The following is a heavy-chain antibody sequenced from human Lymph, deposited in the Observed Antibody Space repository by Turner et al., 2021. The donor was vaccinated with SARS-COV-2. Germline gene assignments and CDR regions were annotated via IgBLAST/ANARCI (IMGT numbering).Heavy chain of an antibody. V-gene: IGHV3-21*01. J-gene: IGHJ4*02. CDR3: ARGPPDFPYYFDY. Sequence: ELQLVESGGGLVKPGGSLRRSCAASGFTFSSYSMNWVRQAPGKGLEWVSSITFASSYIYYADSVKGRFTISRDNAKNSLYLQMNSLRAEDTAVYYCARGPPDFPYYFDYWGQGTLVTVSS. CDR2: ITFASSYI. CDR1: GFTFSSYS. D-gene: IGHD2-21*02.